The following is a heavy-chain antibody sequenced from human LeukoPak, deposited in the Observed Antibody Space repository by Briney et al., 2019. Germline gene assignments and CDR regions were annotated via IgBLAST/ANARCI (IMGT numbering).Heavy chain of an antibody. D-gene: IGHD6-25*01. CDR1: GFTFSSYG. J-gene: IGHJ2*01. V-gene: IGHV3-30*02. CDR3: SAARFWYFDL. Sequence: PGGSLRLSCAASGFTFSSYGMHWVRQAPGKGLEWVAFIRYDGSNKYYADSVKGRFTISRDNSKNTLYLQMNSLRAEDTAVYYCSAARFWYFDLWGRGTLVTVSS. CDR2: IRYDGSNK.